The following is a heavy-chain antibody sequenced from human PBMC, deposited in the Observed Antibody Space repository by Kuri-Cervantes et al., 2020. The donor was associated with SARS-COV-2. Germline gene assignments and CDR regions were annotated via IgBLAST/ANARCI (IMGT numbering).Heavy chain of an antibody. D-gene: IGHD6-13*01. CDR2: ISYDGSNK. CDR1: GFTFSSYG. V-gene: IGHV3-30*18. CDR3: AKARSSSWYFSVRGDYYYGMDV. J-gene: IGHJ6*02. Sequence: GESLKISCAASGFTFSSYGMHWVRQAPGKGLEWVAVISYDGSNKYYADSVKGRFTISRDNSRNTLYLQMNSLRAEDTAVYYCAKARSSSWYFSVRGDYYYGMDVWCQGPTVTVSS.